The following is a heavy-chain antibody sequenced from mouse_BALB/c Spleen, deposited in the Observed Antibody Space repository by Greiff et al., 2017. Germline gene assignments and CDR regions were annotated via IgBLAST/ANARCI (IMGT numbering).Heavy chain of an antibody. CDR3: ARYHYYGSSYFDY. V-gene: IGHV1-9*01. CDR2: ILPGSGST. J-gene: IGHJ2*01. Sequence: VHLVESGAELMKPGASVKISCKATGYTFSSYWIEWVKQRPGHGLEWIGEILPGSGSTNYNEKFKGKATFTADTSSNTAYMQLSSLTSEDSAVYYCARYHYYGSSYFDYWGQGTTLTVSS. D-gene: IGHD1-1*01. CDR1: GYTFSSYW.